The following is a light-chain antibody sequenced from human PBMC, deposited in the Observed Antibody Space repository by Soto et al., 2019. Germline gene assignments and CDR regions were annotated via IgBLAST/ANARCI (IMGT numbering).Light chain of an antibody. CDR2: DAS. J-gene: IGKJ1*01. CDR3: QNYNSYSEE. CDR1: QAINIY. V-gene: IGKV1-5*01. Sequence: DIQMTQSPCSLSASVGDRFTITCRASQAINIYLGWYQQKPGKAPKLLIYDASTLESGVPSRFSGSRSGTEFTLTISSLQPDDFATYYCQNYNSYSEEFGQGTKVDIK.